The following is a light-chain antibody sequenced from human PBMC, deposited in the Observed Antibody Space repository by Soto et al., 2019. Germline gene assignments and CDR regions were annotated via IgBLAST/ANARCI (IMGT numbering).Light chain of an antibody. J-gene: IGKJ5*01. CDR2: GAS. V-gene: IGKV3-20*01. Sequence: EIVLTQSPGTLSLSPGERATLSCRASQSVNSGFLAWYQQKPGQAPRLLIYGASSRATGIPDRFSGSGSGTDFTLTISRLEPEDFAVFYCQHYGSSPLAITFGQGTRLEL. CDR1: QSVNSGF. CDR3: QHYGSSPLAIT.